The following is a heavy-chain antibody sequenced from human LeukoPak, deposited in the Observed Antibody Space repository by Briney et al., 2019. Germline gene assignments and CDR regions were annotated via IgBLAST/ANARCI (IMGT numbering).Heavy chain of an antibody. J-gene: IGHJ1*01. Sequence: SETLSFTCTVSGVAISTYYWSWIRQTPGMGLEWIGYIYYTGSTNYNPSLKSRVTISVDASKNQFSLKMSSMTAADTAVYYCARAQGYSSGWDFQHWGQGTLVTVSS. D-gene: IGHD6-19*01. V-gene: IGHV4-59*01. CDR2: IYYTGST. CDR1: GVAISTYY. CDR3: ARAQGYSSGWDFQH.